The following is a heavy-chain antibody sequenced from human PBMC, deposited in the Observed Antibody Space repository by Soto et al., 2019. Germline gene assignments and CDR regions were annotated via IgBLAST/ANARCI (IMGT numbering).Heavy chain of an antibody. Sequence: PGGSLRLSCAASGFTFSSYGMHWVRQAPGKGLEWVAVIWYDGSNKYYADSVKGRFTISRDNSKNTLYLQMNSLRAEDTAVYYCARTSDSGPPSASFFDYWGQGTLVTVSS. V-gene: IGHV3-33*01. CDR1: GFTFSSYG. CDR3: ARTSDSGPPSASFFDY. J-gene: IGHJ4*02. D-gene: IGHD1-26*01. CDR2: IWYDGSNK.